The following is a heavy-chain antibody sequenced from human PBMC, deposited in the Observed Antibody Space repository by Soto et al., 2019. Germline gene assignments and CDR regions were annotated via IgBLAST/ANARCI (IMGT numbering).Heavy chain of an antibody. CDR3: AKRAWGYFYFDY. D-gene: IGHD1-26*01. V-gene: IGHV3-23*01. CDR2: ISGSGGST. Sequence: EVQLLESGGGLVQPGGSLRLSCAASGFTFSSYAMSWVRQAPGKGLEWVSVISGSGGSTYYADSVKGRFTISRDNSKNTLYLQMNRLRAEDTAVYYCAKRAWGYFYFDYWGQGTLVTVSS. CDR1: GFTFSSYA. J-gene: IGHJ4*02.